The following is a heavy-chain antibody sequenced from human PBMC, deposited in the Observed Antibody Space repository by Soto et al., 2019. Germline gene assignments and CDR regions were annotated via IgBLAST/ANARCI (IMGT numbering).Heavy chain of an antibody. D-gene: IGHD3-3*01. CDR2: IYTSGST. J-gene: IGHJ5*02. CDR1: GGSISSYY. Sequence: PSETLSLTXTVSGGSISSYYWSWIRQPAGKGLEWIGRIYTSGSTNYNPSLKSRVTMSVDTSKNQFSLKLSPVTAADTAVYYCARDVLRFLEWSPRGFDPWGQGTLVTVSS. CDR3: ARDVLRFLEWSPRGFDP. V-gene: IGHV4-4*07.